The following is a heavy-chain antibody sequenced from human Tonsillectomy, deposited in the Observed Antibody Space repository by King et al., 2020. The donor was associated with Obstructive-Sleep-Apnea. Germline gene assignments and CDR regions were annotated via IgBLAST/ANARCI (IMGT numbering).Heavy chain of an antibody. CDR3: ARLGCGGDCYSSKDWYFDL. D-gene: IGHD2-21*02. CDR2: IYDSGST. CDR1: CGSISSGGYY. V-gene: IGHV4-31*03. Sequence: VQLQESGPGLVKPSQTLSLTCTVSCGSISSGGYYWSWVRQHPGKGLEWIGYIYDSGSTYYNPSLKSRVTISVDTSKNSFSLKLSSVTAADTAVYYCARLGCGGDCYSSKDWYFDLWGRGTLVTVSS. J-gene: IGHJ2*01.